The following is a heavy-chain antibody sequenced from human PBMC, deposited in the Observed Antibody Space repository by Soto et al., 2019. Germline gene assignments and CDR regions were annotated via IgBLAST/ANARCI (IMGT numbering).Heavy chain of an antibody. V-gene: IGHV4-39*02. CDR3: ARDQWLATGEGAYYYYGMDV. J-gene: IGHJ6*02. CDR1: GGSISSSSYY. CDR2: IYYSGST. Sequence: SETLSLTCTVSGGSISSSSYYWGWIRQPPGKGLEWIGSIYYSGSTYYNPSLKSRVTISVDTSKNQFSLKLSSVTAADTAVYYCARDQWLATGEGAYYYYGMDVWGQGTTVTVSS. D-gene: IGHD6-19*01.